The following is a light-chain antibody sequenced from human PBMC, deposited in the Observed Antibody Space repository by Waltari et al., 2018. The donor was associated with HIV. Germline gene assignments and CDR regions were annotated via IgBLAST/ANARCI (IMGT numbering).Light chain of an antibody. CDR2: TNN. V-gene: IGLV1-40*01. J-gene: IGLJ2*01. Sequence: QSVLTQPPPVSGAPGQRVTISRTGSNSNIGAGYDVHWFQQLPGTAPNLLIYTNNNRPSGVPDRFSASKSGASASLAIAGLQVEDEADYYCQSYDSGLSGVIFGGGTKLTVL. CDR1: NSNIGAGYD. CDR3: QSYDSGLSGVI.